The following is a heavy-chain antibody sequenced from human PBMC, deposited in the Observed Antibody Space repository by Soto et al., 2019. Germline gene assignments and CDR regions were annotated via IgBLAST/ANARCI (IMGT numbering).Heavy chain of an antibody. V-gene: IGHV3-72*01. Sequence: VQLVESGGGLVQPGGSQRLSCAASGFTFSDHYMDWVRQAPGKGLEWVGRIRNKANSYTTDYAASVKGRFTISRDDSKDSLYLQMNSLKTEDTAIYYCARDSGKGAYFDSWGHGTLATVSS. D-gene: IGHD1-26*01. CDR1: GFTFSDHY. J-gene: IGHJ4*01. CDR2: IRNKANSYTT. CDR3: ARDSGKGAYFDS.